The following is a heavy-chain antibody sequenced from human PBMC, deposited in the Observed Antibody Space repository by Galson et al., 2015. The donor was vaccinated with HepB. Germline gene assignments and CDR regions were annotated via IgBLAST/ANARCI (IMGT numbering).Heavy chain of an antibody. CDR2: ISSSSSYI. Sequence: SLRLSCAASGFTFSSYSMNWVRQAPGKGLEWVSSISSSSSYIYYADSVKGRFTISRDNAKNSLYLQMNSLRAEDTAVYYCARAPWGGRGPGADYWGQGTLVTVSS. CDR3: ARAPWGGRGPGADY. V-gene: IGHV3-21*01. CDR1: GFTFSSYS. J-gene: IGHJ4*02. D-gene: IGHD2-15*01.